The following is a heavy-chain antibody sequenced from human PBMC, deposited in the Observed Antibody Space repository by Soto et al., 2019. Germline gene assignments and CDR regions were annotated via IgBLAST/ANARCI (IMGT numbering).Heavy chain of an antibody. CDR2: INPSGGST. Sequence: ASVKVSCKASGYTFTSYYMHWVRQAPGQGLEWMGIINPSGGSTSYAQKFQGRVTMTRDTSTSTVYMELSSLRSEDTAVYYCARTGMATIREDYYYYDGMDVWGQGTTVTVSS. V-gene: IGHV1-46*01. CDR3: ARTGMATIREDYYYYDGMDV. CDR1: GYTFTSYY. J-gene: IGHJ6*02. D-gene: IGHD5-12*01.